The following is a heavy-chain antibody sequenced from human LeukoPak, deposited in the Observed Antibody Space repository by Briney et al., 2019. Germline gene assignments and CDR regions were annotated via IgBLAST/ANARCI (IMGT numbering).Heavy chain of an antibody. J-gene: IGHJ4*02. Sequence: GRSLRLSCAASGFTFSSYAMHWVRQAPGKGLEWVAVISYDGSNKYYADSVKGRFTISRDNSKNTLYLQMNSLRAEDTAVYYCARESRGIAVASFDYWGQGTLVTVSS. CDR2: ISYDGSNK. D-gene: IGHD6-19*01. CDR1: GFTFSSYA. CDR3: ARESRGIAVASFDY. V-gene: IGHV3-30-3*01.